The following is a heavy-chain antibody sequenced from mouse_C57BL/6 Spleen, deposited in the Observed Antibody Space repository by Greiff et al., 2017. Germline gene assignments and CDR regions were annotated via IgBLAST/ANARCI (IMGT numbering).Heavy chain of an antibody. D-gene: IGHD4-1*01. Sequence: EVQVVESGGGLVQPGGSLKLSCAASGFTFSDYYMYWVRQTPEKRLEWVAYISNGGGSTYYPDTVKGRFTISRDNAKNTLYLQMSRLKSEDTAMYYCARHKIWDGFAYWGQGTLVTVSA. CDR1: GFTFSDYY. J-gene: IGHJ3*01. CDR3: ARHKIWDGFAY. CDR2: ISNGGGST. V-gene: IGHV5-12*01.